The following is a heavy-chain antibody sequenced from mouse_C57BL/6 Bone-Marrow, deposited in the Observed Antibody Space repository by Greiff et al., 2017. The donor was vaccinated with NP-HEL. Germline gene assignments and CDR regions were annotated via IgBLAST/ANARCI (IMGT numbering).Heavy chain of an antibody. CDR3: VRDKHGPFFAY. J-gene: IGHJ3*01. CDR2: IRSKSNNYAT. Sequence: EVKLLESGGGLVQPKGSLKLSCAASGFSFNTYAMNWVRQAPGKGLEWVARIRSKSNNYATYYADSVKDRFTISRDDSESMLYLQMNNLKTEDTAMYYCVRDKHGPFFAYWGQGTLVTVSA. D-gene: IGHD3-1*01. CDR1: GFSFNTYA. V-gene: IGHV10-1*01.